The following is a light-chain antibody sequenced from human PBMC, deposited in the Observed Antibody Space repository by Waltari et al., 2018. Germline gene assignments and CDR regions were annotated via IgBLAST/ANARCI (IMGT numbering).Light chain of an antibody. CDR3: ALYMGSGIWV. CDR1: SGSLSTTSY. V-gene: IGLV8-61*01. CDR2: KAN. J-gene: IGLJ3*02. Sequence: GGTVTLPCALSSGSLSTTSYATWYQQTPGQAPRTLVYKANARSSGVPDRFSGSILGNTAALTITGAQADDESDYYCALYMGSGIWVFGGGTRLTVL.